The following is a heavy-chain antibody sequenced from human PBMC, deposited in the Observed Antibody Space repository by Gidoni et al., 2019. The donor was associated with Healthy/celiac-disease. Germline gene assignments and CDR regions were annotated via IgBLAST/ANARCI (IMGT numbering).Heavy chain of an antibody. CDR1: GGSISSGGYY. J-gene: IGHJ6*02. V-gene: IGHV4-31*03. CDR2: IYYSEST. D-gene: IGHD5-18*01. Sequence: QVQLQESGPGLVKPSQTLSLTCTVSGGSISSGGYYWSWIRQHPGKGLEWIGYIYYSESTYYNPSLKSRVTISVDTSKNQFSRKLSSVTAADTAVYYCARDRSYDYYYYGMDVWGQGTTVTVSS. CDR3: ARDRSYDYYYYGMDV.